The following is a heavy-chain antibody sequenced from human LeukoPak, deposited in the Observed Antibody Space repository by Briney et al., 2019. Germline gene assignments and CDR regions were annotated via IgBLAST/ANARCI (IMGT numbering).Heavy chain of an antibody. V-gene: IGHV3-7*01. CDR3: AGEKYYFETAGSSTAFEI. CDR2: IEADGRQK. J-gene: IGHJ3*02. CDR1: EFTFSDYC. D-gene: IGHD3-9*01. Sequence: PGGSLRLSCAASEFTFSDYCMNWVRQAPGKGLEWVANIEADGRQKNYMDSVKGRFTISRDNAVNSFYLQMNNLRADDTAVYYCAGEKYYFETAGSSTAFEIWGQGTMVTVSS.